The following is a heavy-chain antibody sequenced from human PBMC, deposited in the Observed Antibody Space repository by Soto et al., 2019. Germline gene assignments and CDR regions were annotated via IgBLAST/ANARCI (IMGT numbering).Heavy chain of an antibody. Sequence: PGESLKISCKASGYSSANFWIGWVRQMPGKGLEWMGFIHLGGSDTRYTPSFQDQVTISADKSISTAYLQWSSLKASDTAMYYCARRSSVRGVMYGMHVWGQGTTVTVSS. J-gene: IGHJ6*02. CDR2: IHLGGSDT. CDR1: GYSSANFW. D-gene: IGHD3-10*01. CDR3: ARRSSVRGVMYGMHV. V-gene: IGHV5-51*01.